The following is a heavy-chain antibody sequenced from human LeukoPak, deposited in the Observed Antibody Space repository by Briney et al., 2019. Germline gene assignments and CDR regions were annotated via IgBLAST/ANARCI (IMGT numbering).Heavy chain of an antibody. CDR3: ARGVDY. Sequence: EGSLRLSCAASGFTVSSSHMNWVRQAPGKGLEWVSLIHSGGTTYYADYVQGRFTISRDSSKNTLYLQMYSLRAEDTAVYYCARGVDYWGRGIPVTVSS. CDR1: GFTVSSSH. CDR2: IHSGGTT. D-gene: IGHD2-8*01. V-gene: IGHV3-53*01. J-gene: IGHJ4*02.